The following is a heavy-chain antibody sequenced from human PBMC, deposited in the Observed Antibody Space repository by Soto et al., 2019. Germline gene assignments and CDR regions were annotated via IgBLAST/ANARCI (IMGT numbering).Heavy chain of an antibody. CDR3: TTWLTAHLDC. CDR1: GFTFSSYT. J-gene: IGHJ4*02. V-gene: IGHV3-23*01. D-gene: IGHD2-21*02. CDR2: SSDRRTGNK. Sequence: EVHLLESGGGLVQPGGSLRLSCAASGFTFSSYTLNWVRRAPGKGLEWVATSSDRRTGNKHYSDSVRGRFTLSRDYSRNILILQMYSLRADDTALYYCTTWLTAHLDCWGRGTQVTVSS.